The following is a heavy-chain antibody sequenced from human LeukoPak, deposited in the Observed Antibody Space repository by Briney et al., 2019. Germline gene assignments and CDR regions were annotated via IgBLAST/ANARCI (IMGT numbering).Heavy chain of an antibody. V-gene: IGHV4-39*07. CDR3: ARLYSGYDLLDY. D-gene: IGHD5-12*01. Sequence: PSETLSLTCTVSGGSISSSSYYWGWIRQPPGKGLEWIGSIYYSGSTYYNPSLKSRVTISVDTSKNQFSLKLSSVTAADTAVYYCARLYSGYDLLDYWGQGTLVTVSS. CDR1: GGSISSSSYY. CDR2: IYYSGST. J-gene: IGHJ4*02.